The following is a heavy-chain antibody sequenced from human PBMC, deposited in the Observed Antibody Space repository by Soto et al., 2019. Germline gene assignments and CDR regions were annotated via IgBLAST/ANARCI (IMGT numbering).Heavy chain of an antibody. Sequence: GASVKVSCKASGYTFTSYDINWVRQATGQGLEWMGWMNPNSDNTGYAQKFQGRVTMTRNTSISTAYMELSSLRSEDTAVYYCARLGDASRVVVPAAMPSMGRHYYYYMDVWGKGTTVTVSS. D-gene: IGHD2-2*01. CDR2: MNPNSDNT. CDR3: ARLGDASRVVVPAAMPSMGRHYYYYMDV. V-gene: IGHV1-8*01. CDR1: GYTFTSYD. J-gene: IGHJ6*03.